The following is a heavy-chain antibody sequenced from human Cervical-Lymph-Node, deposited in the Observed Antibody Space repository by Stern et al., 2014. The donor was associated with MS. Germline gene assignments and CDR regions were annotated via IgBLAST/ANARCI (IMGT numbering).Heavy chain of an antibody. CDR2: IYAGNDNT. CDR1: GYSFTNHA. V-gene: IGHV1-3*01. Sequence: QVQLVESGAEVKKPGASVKVSCKTSGYSFTNHAVHWGRQAPGQRLEWMGCIYAGNDNTKNSQKVQGRVTITRDTSATTVYMELSSLRSEDTAVYYCARVGDPYSSGWQYYFDYWGQGTLVTVFS. J-gene: IGHJ4*02. CDR3: ARVGDPYSSGWQYYFDY. D-gene: IGHD6-19*01.